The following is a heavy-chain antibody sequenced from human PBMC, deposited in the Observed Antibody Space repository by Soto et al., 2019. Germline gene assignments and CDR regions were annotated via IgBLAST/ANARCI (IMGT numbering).Heavy chain of an antibody. V-gene: IGHV4-59*08. D-gene: IGHD3-10*01. Sequence: SETLSLTCTVSGGSISSYYWSWIRQPQGKGLEWIGYIYYSVSTNYNPSLKSRVTISVDTSKNQFSLKLNSMTAADTAVYFCARHNYGSGSTYFDYWGQGTLVTVSS. CDR3: ARHNYGSGSTYFDY. J-gene: IGHJ4*02. CDR2: IYYSVST. CDR1: GGSISSYY.